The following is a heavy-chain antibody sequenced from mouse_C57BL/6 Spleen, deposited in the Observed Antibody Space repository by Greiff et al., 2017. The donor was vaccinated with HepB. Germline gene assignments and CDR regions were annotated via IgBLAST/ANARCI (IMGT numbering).Heavy chain of an antibody. CDR2: ISDGGSYT. Sequence: DVMLVESGGGLVKPGGSLKLSCAASGFTFSSYAMSWVRQTPEKRLEWVATISDGGSYTYYPDNVKGRFTISRDNAKNNLYLQMSHLKSEDTAMYYCARDRDYAYWGQGTLVTVSA. CDR3: ARDRDYAY. V-gene: IGHV5-4*01. D-gene: IGHD2-13*01. CDR1: GFTFSSYA. J-gene: IGHJ3*01.